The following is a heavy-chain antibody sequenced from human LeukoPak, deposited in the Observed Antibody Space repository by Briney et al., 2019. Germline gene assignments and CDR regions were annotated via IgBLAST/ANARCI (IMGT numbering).Heavy chain of an antibody. CDR3: ANFDPVDY. J-gene: IGHJ4*02. CDR2: ISYDGSNK. Sequence: GGSLRLSCAASGFTFSSYGMPWVRQAPGKGLEWVAVISYDGSNKYYADSVKGRFTISRDNSKNTLYLQMNSLRAEDTAVYYCANFDPVDYWGQGTLVTVSS. CDR1: GFTFSSYG. V-gene: IGHV3-30*18. D-gene: IGHD3-9*01.